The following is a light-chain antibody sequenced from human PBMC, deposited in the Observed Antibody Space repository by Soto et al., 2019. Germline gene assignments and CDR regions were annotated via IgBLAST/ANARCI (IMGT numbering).Light chain of an antibody. CDR1: QSISSW. V-gene: IGKV1-5*01. Sequence: DIQMTQSPSTLSVSVGDRVTITCRASQSISSWLAWYQQKPGKAPKLLIYDASSLESGVPSRFSGSGSGTEFTLTISSLQPDDFATYYCQKYNSYRTFGQGTKVEIK. CDR2: DAS. CDR3: QKYNSYRT. J-gene: IGKJ1*01.